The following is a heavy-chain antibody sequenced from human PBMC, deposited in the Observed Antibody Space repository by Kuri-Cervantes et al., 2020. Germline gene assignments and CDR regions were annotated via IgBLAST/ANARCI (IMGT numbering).Heavy chain of an antibody. V-gene: IGHV1-18*01. CDR3: ARGRTTVTTNDAFDI. CDR1: GYTFTSYG. D-gene: IGHD4-17*01. CDR2: ISAYNGNT. Sequence: ASVKVSCKASGYTFTSYGISWVRQAPGQGLEWMGWISAYNGNTNYVQKLQGRVTMTTDTSTSTAYMELRSLRSDDTAVYYCARGRTTVTTNDAFDIWGQGTMVTVSS. J-gene: IGHJ3*02.